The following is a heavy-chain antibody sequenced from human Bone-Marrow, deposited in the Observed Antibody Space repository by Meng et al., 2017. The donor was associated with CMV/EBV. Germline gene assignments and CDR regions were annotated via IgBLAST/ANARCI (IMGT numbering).Heavy chain of an antibody. CDR3: ARGDYSYYYAMDF. CDR2: INWNGGST. V-gene: IGHV3-20*01. CDR1: GFTFDDYG. D-gene: IGHD3-10*01. Sequence: GESLKISCAASGFTFDDYGMSWVRQAPGKGLEWVSGINWNGGSTGYAVSVKGRFTISRDNAKNSLYLQMNSLRAEDTALYHCARGDYSYYYAMDFWGHGTTVTVSS. J-gene: IGHJ6*02.